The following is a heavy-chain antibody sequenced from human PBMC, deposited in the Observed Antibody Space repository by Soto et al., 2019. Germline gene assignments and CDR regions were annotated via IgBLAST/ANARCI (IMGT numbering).Heavy chain of an antibody. CDR1: GFTFDDYA. D-gene: IGHD6-13*01. CDR3: AKDSRIAAAGTWYYYMDV. Sequence: DVQLVESGGGLVQPGRSLRLSCAASGFTFDDYAMHWVRQAPGKGLEWVSGISWNSGSIGYADSVKGRFTISRDNAKNSLYLQMNSLRAEDTALYYCAKDSRIAAAGTWYYYMDVWGKGTTVTVSS. J-gene: IGHJ6*03. CDR2: ISWNSGSI. V-gene: IGHV3-9*01.